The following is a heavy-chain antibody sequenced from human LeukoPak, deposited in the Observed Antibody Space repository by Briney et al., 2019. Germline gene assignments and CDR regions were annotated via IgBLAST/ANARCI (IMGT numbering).Heavy chain of an antibody. V-gene: IGHV3-7*03. J-gene: IGHJ4*02. CDR2: IKPDGREK. CDR3: ATIASNVFEY. Sequence: GGSLRLSCEASGSTLSNYLITWVRQAPGKGLEWVAKIKPDGREKYYMPSVKGQFTISRDSAKNSFYLQMNSLRAEDTAVYYCATIASNVFEYWGQGTLVTVSS. CDR1: GSTLSNYL.